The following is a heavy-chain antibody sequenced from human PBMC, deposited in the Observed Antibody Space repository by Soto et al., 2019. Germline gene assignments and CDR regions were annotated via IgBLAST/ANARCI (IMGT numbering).Heavy chain of an antibody. D-gene: IGHD3-16*01. J-gene: IGHJ6*02. V-gene: IGHV3-74*01. CDR1: GFTFSRYW. Sequence: EVQLVESGGGLVLPGGSLRLSCAASGFTFSRYWMHWVRQAPGKGLVWVSRISSYGSDTHYADSVKGRFTISRDNAKNTLDLQMNSLRAEDTAVYYCASNYAYAEGYYWYGIDVWGQGTTVTVSS. CDR3: ASNYAYAEGYYWYGIDV. CDR2: ISSYGSDT.